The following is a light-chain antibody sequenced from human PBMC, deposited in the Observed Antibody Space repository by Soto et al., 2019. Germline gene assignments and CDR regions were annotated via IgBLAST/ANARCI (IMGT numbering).Light chain of an antibody. V-gene: IGKV1-39*01. J-gene: IGKJ3*01. CDR1: QSISSY. CDR3: RQCYSTPFT. Sequence: DIQMTQSPSSLSASVGDRVTITCRASQSISSYFNWYQQKPGKAPKLLIYDASSLKSGVPSRFSGSGSGTDFTLTISSLQPEDFATYYCRQCYSTPFTFGPGTKGDIK. CDR2: DAS.